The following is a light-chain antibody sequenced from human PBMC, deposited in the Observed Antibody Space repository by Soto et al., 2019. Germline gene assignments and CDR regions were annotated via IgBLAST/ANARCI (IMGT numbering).Light chain of an antibody. J-gene: IGLJ2*01. V-gene: IGLV1-44*01. CDR3: AVCDDSQGGRV. CDR2: GQN. CDR1: SSNIGSNT. Sequence: QSVLTQPPSASGTPGQRVTIFCSGSSSNIGSNTVNWYQHLPGTAPKLLIYGQNQRPAGVPERFSGSQSGTSASLAISGLQSEDEADYYCAVCDDSQGGRVFGGGTKLTVL.